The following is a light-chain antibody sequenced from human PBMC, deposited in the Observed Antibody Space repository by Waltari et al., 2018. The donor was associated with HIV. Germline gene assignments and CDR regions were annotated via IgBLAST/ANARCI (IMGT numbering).Light chain of an antibody. V-gene: IGLV3-25*03. CDR2: KDT. CDR1: GLPKQY. CDR3: QSLDTSNTWV. Sequence: SYELTQPPSVSVSPGQTARITCPGDGLPKQYAYWYQQKPGQDPVMVMYKDTEKPSGIPERFSGSSSGTTVTLTISGVQAEDEADYHCQSLDTSNTWVFGGGTKLTVL. J-gene: IGLJ3*02.